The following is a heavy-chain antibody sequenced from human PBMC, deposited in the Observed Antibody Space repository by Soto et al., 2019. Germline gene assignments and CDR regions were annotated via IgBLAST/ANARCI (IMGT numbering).Heavy chain of an antibody. CDR3: KGYYYGSGSSLLYYYYMDV. D-gene: IGHD3-10*01. J-gene: IGHJ6*03. V-gene: IGHV4-39*01. CDR1: GGSISSSSYY. CDR2: IYYSGST. Sequence: QLQLQESGPGLVKPSETLSLTCTVSGGSISSSSYYWGWLRQPPGKWLEWIGSIYYSGSTYYNPSLKSRVTISVDTSKNQFSLKLSSVTAADTAVYYCKGYYYGSGSSLLYYYYMDVWGKGTTVTVSS.